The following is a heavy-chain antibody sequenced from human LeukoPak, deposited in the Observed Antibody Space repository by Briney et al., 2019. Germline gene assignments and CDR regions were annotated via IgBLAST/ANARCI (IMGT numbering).Heavy chain of an antibody. J-gene: IGHJ4*02. CDR3: ARDAVGMVRGVIAY. V-gene: IGHV7-4-1*02. Sequence: ASVKVSCKASGYTFTSCAMNWVRQAPGQGLEWMGWINTNTGNPTYAQGFTGRFVFSLDTSVSTAYLQISSLKAEDTAVYYCARDAVGMVRGVIAYWGQGTLVTVSS. CDR1: GYTFTSCA. CDR2: INTNTGNP. D-gene: IGHD3-10*01.